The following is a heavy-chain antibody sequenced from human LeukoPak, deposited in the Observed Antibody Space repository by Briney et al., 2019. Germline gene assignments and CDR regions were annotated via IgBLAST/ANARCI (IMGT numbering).Heavy chain of an antibody. Sequence: ASVKVSCRASGYTFTSYDINWVRQATGQGLEWMGWMNPNSGNTGYAQKFQGRVTMTRNTSISTAYMELSSLRSEDTAVYYCARGYKCSSTSCQSWFGEAYYYYYYMDVWGKGTTVTISS. CDR3: ARGYKCSSTSCQSWFGEAYYYYYYMDV. J-gene: IGHJ6*03. D-gene: IGHD2-2*01. CDR2: MNPNSGNT. CDR1: GYTFTSYD. V-gene: IGHV1-8*01.